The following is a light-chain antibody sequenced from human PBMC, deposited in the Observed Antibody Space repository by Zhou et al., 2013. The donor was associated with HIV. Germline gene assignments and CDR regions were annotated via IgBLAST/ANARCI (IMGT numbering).Light chain of an antibody. V-gene: IGKV3D-15*01. CDR3: QQYNNWPLT. CDR1: QNIRSN. CDR2: GTS. J-gene: IGKJ4*01. Sequence: EIVLTQSPATLSLSPGERATLSCRASQNIRSNLAWYQQKPGQAPRLLIYGTSTRAAGIPAKFSGSESGTEFTLTISSLQSEDFAVYYCQQYNNWPLTFGGGTKGGDQT.